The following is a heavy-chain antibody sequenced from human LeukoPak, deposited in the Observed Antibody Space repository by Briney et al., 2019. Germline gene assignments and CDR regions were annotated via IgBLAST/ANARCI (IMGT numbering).Heavy chain of an antibody. CDR3: AKGPEKTYYDFWSGYYTSLDAFDI. D-gene: IGHD3-3*01. V-gene: IGHV3-23*01. CDR1: GGSFSGYY. J-gene: IGHJ3*02. Sequence: ETLSLTCAVYGGSFSGYYWSWIRQPPGKGLEWVSAISGSGGSTYYADSVKGRFTISRDNSKNTLYLQMNSLRAEDTAVYYCAKGPEKTYYDFWSGYYTSLDAFDIWGQGTMVTVSS. CDR2: ISGSGGST.